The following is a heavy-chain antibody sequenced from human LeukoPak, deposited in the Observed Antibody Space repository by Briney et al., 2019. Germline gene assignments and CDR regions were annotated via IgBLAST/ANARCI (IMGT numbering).Heavy chain of an antibody. CDR2: INSDGSNT. CDR1: GFTFSNHW. D-gene: IGHD6-19*01. V-gene: IGHV3-74*01. J-gene: IGHJ5*02. Sequence: PGGSLRLSCAASGFTFSNHWMHWVRQAPGKGLVWVSRINSDGSNTSYADSVKGRITISRDNSKNTLYLQMNSLRVEDTAIYFCARDRDSSGLYGGADLWGQGVLVTVSA. CDR3: ARDRDSSGLYGGADL.